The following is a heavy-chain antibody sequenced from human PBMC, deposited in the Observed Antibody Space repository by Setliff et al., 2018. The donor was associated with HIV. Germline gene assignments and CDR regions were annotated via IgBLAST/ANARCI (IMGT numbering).Heavy chain of an antibody. Sequence: SDTLSLTCTVSGESVNDRSYFWGWIRQPTGKGLEWIGTLYYNGDSRYNPSLKSRVTITVDTSKNQFSLNLNSVSAAYTAVYYCLRHHDSDFSGDPDWFDPWGQGILVTVSS. V-gene: IGHV4-39*01. J-gene: IGHJ5*02. CDR3: LRHHDSDFSGDPDWFDP. CDR2: LYYNGDS. D-gene: IGHD2-15*01. CDR1: GESVNDRSYF.